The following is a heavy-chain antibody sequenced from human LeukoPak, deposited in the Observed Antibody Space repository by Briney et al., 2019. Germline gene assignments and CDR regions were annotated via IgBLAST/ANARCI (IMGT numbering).Heavy chain of an antibody. Sequence: GGSLRLSCAASGFTFSSYAMHWVRQAPGKGLEWVAVISYDGSNKYYADSVKGRFTISRDNSKNTLYLQMNSLRAEDTAVYYCVRDSADRYDSSGYYPLDYWGQGTLVTASS. CDR1: GFTFSSYA. J-gene: IGHJ4*02. CDR2: ISYDGSNK. V-gene: IGHV3-30-3*01. CDR3: VRDSADRYDSSGYYPLDY. D-gene: IGHD3-22*01.